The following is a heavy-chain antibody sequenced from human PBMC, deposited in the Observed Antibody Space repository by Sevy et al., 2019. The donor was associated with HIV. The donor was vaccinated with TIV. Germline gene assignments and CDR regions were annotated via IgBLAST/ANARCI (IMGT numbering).Heavy chain of an antibody. D-gene: IGHD3-10*01. J-gene: IGHJ4*02. CDR1: GFSFSSYA. V-gene: IGHV3-23*01. CDR3: ARVAGSGTYYSGDFGY. CDR2: ISGSGITT. Sequence: GGSLRLSCAASGFSFSSYAMSWVRQAPGKGLEWVSGISGSGITTYYADSVKGRFTISRDNSKNTLHLQMNSLRAEDTAVYYCARVAGSGTYYSGDFGYWGQGTLVTVSS.